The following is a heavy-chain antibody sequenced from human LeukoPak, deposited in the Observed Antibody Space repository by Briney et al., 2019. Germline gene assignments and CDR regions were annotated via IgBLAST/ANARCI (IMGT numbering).Heavy chain of an antibody. Sequence: SETLSLTCAVYGGSFSGYYRSWIRQPPGKGLEWIGEINHSGSTNYNPSLKSRVAISVDTSKNQFSLKLSSVTAADTAVYYCARAGRITIFGVVITTGWFDPWGQGTLVTVSS. CDR1: GGSFSGYY. CDR2: INHSGST. D-gene: IGHD3-3*01. CDR3: ARAGRITIFGVVITTGWFDP. V-gene: IGHV4-34*01. J-gene: IGHJ5*02.